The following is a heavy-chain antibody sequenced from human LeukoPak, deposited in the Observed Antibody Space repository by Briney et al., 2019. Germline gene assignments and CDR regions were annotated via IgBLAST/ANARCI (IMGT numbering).Heavy chain of an antibody. Sequence: SETLSLTCTVSGYSISSGYYWGWIRQPPGKGLEWIGSIYHSGSTYYNPSLKSRVTISVDTSKNQFSLKLSSVTAADTAVYYCARIRFLEWLLAFDYWGQGTLVTVSS. J-gene: IGHJ4*02. CDR1: GYSISSGYY. D-gene: IGHD3-3*01. V-gene: IGHV4-38-2*02. CDR3: ARIRFLEWLLAFDY. CDR2: IYHSGST.